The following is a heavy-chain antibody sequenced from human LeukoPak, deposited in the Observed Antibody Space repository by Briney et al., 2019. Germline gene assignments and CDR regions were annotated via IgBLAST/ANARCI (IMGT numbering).Heavy chain of an antibody. V-gene: IGHV1-18*04. CDR3: ARVEELLMYYFDY. Sequence: ASVKVSCKASGYTFTGYYMHWVRQAPGQGLEWMGWISAYNGNTNYAQKLQGRVTMTTDTSTSTAYMELRSLRSDDTAVYYCARVEELLMYYFDYWGQGTLVTVSS. CDR2: ISAYNGNT. J-gene: IGHJ4*02. CDR1: GYTFTGYY. D-gene: IGHD3-10*01.